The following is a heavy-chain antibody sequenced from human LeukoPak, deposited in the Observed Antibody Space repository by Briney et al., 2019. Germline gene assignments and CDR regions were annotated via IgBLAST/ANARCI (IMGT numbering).Heavy chain of an antibody. CDR3: ARVHYLDAFDI. CDR2: INHSGST. V-gene: IGHV4-34*01. CDR1: GGSFSGYY. J-gene: IGHJ3*02. Sequence: SETLSLTCAVYGGSFSGYYWRWRREPPGTGLEWFGEINHSGSTNYNPSLKSRVTISVDTSKTQCSLKLSSVTAADTAVYYCARVHYLDAFDIWGQGTMVTVSS. D-gene: IGHD3-10*01.